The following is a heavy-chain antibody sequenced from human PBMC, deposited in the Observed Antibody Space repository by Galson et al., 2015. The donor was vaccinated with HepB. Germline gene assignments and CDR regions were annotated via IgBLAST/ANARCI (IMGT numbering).Heavy chain of an antibody. V-gene: IGHV1-69*04. Sequence: SVKVSCKASGGTFSSYAISWVRQAPGQGLEWMGRIIPILGIANYAQKFQGRVTITADKSTSTAYMELSSLRSEDTAVYYCARGGYCSGGSCYYWFDPWGQGTLVTVSS. D-gene: IGHD2-15*01. J-gene: IGHJ5*02. CDR1: GGTFSSYA. CDR3: ARGGYCSGGSCYYWFDP. CDR2: IIPILGIA.